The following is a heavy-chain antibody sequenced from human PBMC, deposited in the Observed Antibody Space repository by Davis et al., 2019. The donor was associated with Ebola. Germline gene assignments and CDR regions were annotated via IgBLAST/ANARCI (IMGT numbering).Heavy chain of an antibody. CDR2: MNPNSGNT. Sequence: AASVKVSCKASGYTFTSYDINWVRQATGQGLEWMGWMNPNSGNTGYAQKFQGRVTMTRNTSISTAYMELSSLRSEDTAVYYCARAVKKRGYSGSHHFDYWGQGTLVTVSS. CDR3: ARAVKKRGYSGSHHFDY. CDR1: GYTFTSYD. D-gene: IGHD5-12*01. J-gene: IGHJ4*02. V-gene: IGHV1-8*01.